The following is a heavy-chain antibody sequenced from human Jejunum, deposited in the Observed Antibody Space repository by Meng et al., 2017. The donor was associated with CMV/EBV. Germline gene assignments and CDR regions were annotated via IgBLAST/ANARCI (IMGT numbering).Heavy chain of an antibody. J-gene: IGHJ4*02. V-gene: IGHV1-2*02. CDR2: IRLDNGAT. Sequence: SGFTFFDYYRHWLRQAPGQGLEWMGWIRLDNGATNYAQRFQGRVTLTRDTSITTAYMGLSWLTSDDTAVYFCARDSAIAAGTYFDYWGQGSLVTVSS. CDR3: ARDSAIAAGTYFDY. D-gene: IGHD6-13*01. CDR1: GFTFFDYY.